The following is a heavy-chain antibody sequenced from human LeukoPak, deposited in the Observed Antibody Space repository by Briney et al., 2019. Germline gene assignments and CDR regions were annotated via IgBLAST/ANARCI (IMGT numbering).Heavy chain of an antibody. CDR2: INHSGST. Sequence: SETLSLTCAVYGGSFSGYYWSWIRQPPGKGLEWIGEINHSGSTNYNPSLKSRVTISVDTSKNQFSLKLSSVTAADTAVYYCARHSITMKVVGAFDIWGQGTMVTVSS. CDR1: GGSFSGYY. CDR3: ARHSITMKVVGAFDI. V-gene: IGHV4-34*01. D-gene: IGHD3-22*01. J-gene: IGHJ3*02.